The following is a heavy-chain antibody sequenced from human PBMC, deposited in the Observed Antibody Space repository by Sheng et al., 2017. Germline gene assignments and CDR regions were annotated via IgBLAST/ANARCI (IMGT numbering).Heavy chain of an antibody. CDR1: GFPLSDYE. V-gene: IGHV3-48*03. Sequence: ESGGKLAQPGGSLRLSCAASGFPLSDYEMNWVRQAPGKGPEWLAYISSSGGTINYADSVMGRFTISRDDAKTSLYLQMNSLRADDTAAYYCVQGNCGSDCYRRWGHGTLVTVSS. CDR2: ISSSGGTI. D-gene: IGHD2-21*01. CDR3: VQGNCGSDCYRR. J-gene: IGHJ4*01.